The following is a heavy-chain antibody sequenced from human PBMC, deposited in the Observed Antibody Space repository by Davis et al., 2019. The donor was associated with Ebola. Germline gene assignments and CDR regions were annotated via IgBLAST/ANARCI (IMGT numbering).Heavy chain of an antibody. V-gene: IGHV1-2*02. Sequence: ASVKVSCKASGYTVTGYYLHWVRQAPGQGLEWMGWINPNSGGTNSAQNFQGRVTMTRETSISTAYMEVSSLRSDDTAVYFCARSPMTSFLEWLFFDYWGQGTLVTVSS. CDR2: INPNSGGT. CDR3: ARSPMTSFLEWLFFDY. CDR1: GYTVTGYY. J-gene: IGHJ4*02. D-gene: IGHD3-3*01.